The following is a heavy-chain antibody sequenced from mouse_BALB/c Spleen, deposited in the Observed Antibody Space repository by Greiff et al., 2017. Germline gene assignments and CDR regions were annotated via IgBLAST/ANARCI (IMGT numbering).Heavy chain of an antibody. D-gene: IGHD1-2*01. CDR1: GFTFSSYA. CDR2: IWAGGST. Sequence: VKLMESGGGLVKPGGSLKLSCAASGFTFSSYAMSWVRQSPGKGLEWLGVIWAGGSTNYNSALMSRLSISKDNSKSQVFLKMNSLQTDDTAMYYCAREGDKTTAYAMDYWGQGTSVTVSS. CDR3: AREGDKTTAYAMDY. J-gene: IGHJ4*01. V-gene: IGHV2-9*02.